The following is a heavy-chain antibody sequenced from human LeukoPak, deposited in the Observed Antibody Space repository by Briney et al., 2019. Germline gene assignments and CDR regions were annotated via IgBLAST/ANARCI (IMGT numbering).Heavy chain of an antibody. CDR2: IRYDGSYK. V-gene: IGHV3-30*02. CDR3: AKAPRPPSFSFDY. Sequence: GGSLRLSCTASGFTFSSYGMHWVRQAPGKGLDWVAFIRYDGSYKYYADSVKGRFTISRDNSKNTLYLQMNSLRAEDTAVFYCAKAPRPPSFSFDYWGQGTLVTVSS. D-gene: IGHD2/OR15-2a*01. CDR1: GFTFSSYG. J-gene: IGHJ4*02.